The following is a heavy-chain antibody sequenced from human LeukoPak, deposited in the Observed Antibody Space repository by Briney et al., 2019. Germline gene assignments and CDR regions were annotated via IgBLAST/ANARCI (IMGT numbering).Heavy chain of an antibody. D-gene: IGHD3-22*01. CDR2: ISAYNGNT. CDR3: AREGHYYDSSGYYFLGGFDY. V-gene: IGHV1-18*01. Sequence: ASVKVSCKASGYTFISYGISWVRQAPGQGLEWMRWISAYNGNTNYAQKLQGRVTMTTDTSTSTAYMELRSLTSDDTAVYYCAREGHYYDSSGYYFLGGFDYWGQGILVTVSS. CDR1: GYTFISYG. J-gene: IGHJ4*02.